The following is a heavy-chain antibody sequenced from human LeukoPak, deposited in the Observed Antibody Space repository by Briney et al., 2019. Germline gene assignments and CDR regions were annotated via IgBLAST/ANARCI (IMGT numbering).Heavy chain of an antibody. CDR2: IIPIFGTA. Sequence: PEASVKVSCTASGGTFSSYAISWVRQAPGQGLEWMGGIIPIFGTANYAQKFQGRVTITADESTSTAYMELSGLRSEDTAVYYCARASITIFGVVIMVYYGMDVWGQGTTVTVSS. J-gene: IGHJ6*02. CDR3: ARASITIFGVVIMVYYGMDV. V-gene: IGHV1-69*13. CDR1: GGTFSSYA. D-gene: IGHD3-3*01.